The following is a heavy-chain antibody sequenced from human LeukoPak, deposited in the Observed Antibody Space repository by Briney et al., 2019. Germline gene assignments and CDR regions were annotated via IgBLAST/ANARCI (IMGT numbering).Heavy chain of an antibody. D-gene: IGHD1-14*01. V-gene: IGHV3-11*01. Sequence: GGSLRLSCAASGLSFDDYYFNWIRQAPGKGLEWVSHISGSSATIYYADSVKGRFTISRDNAKKLVFLQMNSLRAEDTAVYYCARTNHKDGDYWGRGTLVTVSS. CDR1: GLSFDDYY. J-gene: IGHJ4*02. CDR3: ARTNHKDGDY. CDR2: ISGSSATI.